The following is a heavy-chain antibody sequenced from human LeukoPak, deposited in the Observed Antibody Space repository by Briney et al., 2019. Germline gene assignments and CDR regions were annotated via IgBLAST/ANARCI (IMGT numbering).Heavy chain of an antibody. J-gene: IGHJ4*02. CDR2: ISGSGGST. CDR3: ARWNWFPDY. D-gene: IGHD1-7*01. Sequence: GGSLRLSCAASGFTFSSYAMSWVRQAPGKGLEWVSAISGSGGSTYYADSVKGRFTISRDNSKNTLYLQMDSLRVEDAAVYYCARWNWFPDYWGQGTLVTVSS. CDR1: GFTFSSYA. V-gene: IGHV3-23*01.